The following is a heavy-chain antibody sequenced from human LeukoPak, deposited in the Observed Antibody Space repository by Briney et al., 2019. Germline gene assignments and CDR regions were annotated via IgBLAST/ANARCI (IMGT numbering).Heavy chain of an antibody. D-gene: IGHD3-3*01. Sequence: GGSLRLSCAASGFTFSSYAMHWVRQAPGKGLEWVAVISYDGSNKYYADSVKGRFTISRDNSKNTLYLQMNSLRAEDTAVYYCARDVPFGVIWGQGTLVTVSS. V-gene: IGHV3-30-3*01. CDR1: GFTFSSYA. J-gene: IGHJ4*02. CDR3: ARDVPFGVI. CDR2: ISYDGSNK.